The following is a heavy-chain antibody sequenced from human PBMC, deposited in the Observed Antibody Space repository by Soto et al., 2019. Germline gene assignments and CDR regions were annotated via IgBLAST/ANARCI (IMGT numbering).Heavy chain of an antibody. Sequence: PGGSLRLSCAASGFTFSSYAMHWVRQAPGKELEWVAVISYDGSNKYYADSVKGRFTISRDNSKNTLYLQMNSLRAEDTAVYYCARDRGRFLEWFADAFDIWGQGTMVTVSS. D-gene: IGHD3-3*01. CDR2: ISYDGSNK. CDR3: ARDRGRFLEWFADAFDI. CDR1: GFTFSSYA. J-gene: IGHJ3*02. V-gene: IGHV3-30-3*01.